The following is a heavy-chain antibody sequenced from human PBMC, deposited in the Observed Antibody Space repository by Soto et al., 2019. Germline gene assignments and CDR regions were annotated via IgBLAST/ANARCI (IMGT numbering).Heavy chain of an antibody. CDR1: GGSVSSTTHY. Sequence: QLQLQESGPGRVKPSETLSLTCTVSGGSVSSTTHYWGWIRQPPGKGLEWIGNIDYSGSTFYNPSVERRVTMSVDTSKNQLSLHLRSMTAADTARYFCARTKDDYTIAVDHWGQGTQVTVSS. CDR2: IDYSGST. CDR3: ARTKDDYTIAVDH. D-gene: IGHD4-4*01. J-gene: IGHJ5*02. V-gene: IGHV4-39*01.